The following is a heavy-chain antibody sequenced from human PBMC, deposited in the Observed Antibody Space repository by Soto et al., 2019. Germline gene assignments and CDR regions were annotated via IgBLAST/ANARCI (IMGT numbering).Heavy chain of an antibody. CDR2: ISLYSDGT. D-gene: IGHD2-2*01. V-gene: IGHV1-18*01. CDR3: ARVVPGAEAWFGP. CDR1: VYTFSNYG. J-gene: IGHJ5*02. Sequence: ASVKVSCKTSVYTFSNYGITWVRQAPGQPLEWLGWISLYSDGTNYAQKLQGRVSMTTDTSTTTAYMELRSLRSDDTAVYYCARVVPGAEAWFGPWGQGTLVTVSS.